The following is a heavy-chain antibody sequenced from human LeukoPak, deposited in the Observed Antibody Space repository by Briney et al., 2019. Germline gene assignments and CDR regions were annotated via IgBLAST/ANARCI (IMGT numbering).Heavy chain of an antibody. J-gene: IGHJ4*02. D-gene: IGHD3-22*01. CDR2: IIPIFGTA. Sequence: GASVKISCKASGYTFTNYAIHWVRQAPGQGLEWMGGIIPIFGTANYAQKFQGRVTITADKSTSTAYMELSSLRSEDTAVYYCARFNPYDSSGSAIAYFDYWGQGTLVTVSS. V-gene: IGHV1-69*06. CDR3: ARFNPYDSSGSAIAYFDY. CDR1: GYTFTNYA.